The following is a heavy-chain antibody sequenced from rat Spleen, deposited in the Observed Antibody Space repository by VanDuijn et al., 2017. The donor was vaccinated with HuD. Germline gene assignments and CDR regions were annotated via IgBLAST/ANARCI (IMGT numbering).Heavy chain of an antibody. V-gene: IGHV2-47*01. D-gene: IGHD1-12*03. Sequence: QVQLKESGPGLVQPSQTLSLTCTVSGLSLTSNSVSWIRQPPGKGLEWMGVIWGNGSPNYNSALKSRLSISRDTSKSQVFLKMNSLRTEDTAMYFCATQHYFDGYYRDYWGQGVMVTVSS. CDR2: IWGNGSP. CDR3: ATQHYFDGYYRDY. CDR1: GLSLTSNS. J-gene: IGHJ2*01.